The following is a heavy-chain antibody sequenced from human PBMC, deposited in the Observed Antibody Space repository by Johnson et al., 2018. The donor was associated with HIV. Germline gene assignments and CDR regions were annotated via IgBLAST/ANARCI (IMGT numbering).Heavy chain of an antibody. CDR2: IYSGGST. CDR3: ARGTEGDGAFDI. CDR1: GFTVSSNY. Sequence: VQLVESGGGLIQPGGSLRLSCAASGFTVSSNYMSWVRQAPGKGLEWVSIIYSGGSTYYADSVKGRFSISRDNSKNTLDFQMNSLRAEDTAVYYCARGTEGDGAFDIWGQGTMVTVSS. J-gene: IGHJ3*02. V-gene: IGHV3-66*03. D-gene: IGHD1-1*01.